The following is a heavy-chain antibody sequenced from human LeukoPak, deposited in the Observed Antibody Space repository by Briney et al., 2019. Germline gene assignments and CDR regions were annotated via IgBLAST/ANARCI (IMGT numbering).Heavy chain of an antibody. CDR1: GYTFTSYY. D-gene: IGHD5-24*01. CDR2: INPNSGGT. J-gene: IGHJ4*02. Sequence: ASVKVSCKASGYTFTSYYMHWVRQASGQGLEWMGRINPNSGGTNYAQKFQGRVTMTRDTSISTAYMELSRLRSDDTAVYYCARELVATINYWGQGTLVTVSS. CDR3: ARELVATINY. V-gene: IGHV1-2*06.